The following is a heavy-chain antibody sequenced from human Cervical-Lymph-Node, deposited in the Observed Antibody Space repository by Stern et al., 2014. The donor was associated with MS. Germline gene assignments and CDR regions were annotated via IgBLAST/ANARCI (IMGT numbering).Heavy chain of an antibody. Sequence: VQLVESGGGLVQPGGSLRLSCAASGFTFSIYGMSWVRQAPGKGLEWVSAIGSGGSNTYYADSVKGRFTISRDNSNNMLYLQMNSLRAEDTAVYYCAKEGLVVGATSFDYWGQGTLVTVSS. CDR1: GFTFSIYG. CDR3: AKEGLVVGATSFDY. J-gene: IGHJ4*02. V-gene: IGHV3-23*04. D-gene: IGHD1-26*01. CDR2: IGSGGSNT.